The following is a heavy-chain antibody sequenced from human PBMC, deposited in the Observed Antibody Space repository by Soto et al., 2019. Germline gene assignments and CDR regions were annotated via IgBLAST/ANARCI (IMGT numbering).Heavy chain of an antibody. D-gene: IGHD6-13*01. CDR3: AKSFSSKWYDYFDY. CDR2: ISGSGATT. V-gene: IGHV3-23*01. J-gene: IGHJ4*02. CDR1: GITFIADA. Sequence: GGSLSLSCAASGITFIADAMSWVRQAPGKGLEWVSAISGSGATTYYADSVKGRFTISRDKSKNTLYLQMNSLRAEDTALYYCAKSFSSKWYDYFDYWGQGRLVTVSS.